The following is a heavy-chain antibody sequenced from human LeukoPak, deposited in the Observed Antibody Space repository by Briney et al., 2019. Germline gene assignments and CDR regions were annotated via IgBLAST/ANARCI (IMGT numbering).Heavy chain of an antibody. V-gene: IGHV1-2*06. D-gene: IGHD3-10*01. CDR2: INPNSGGT. Sequence: ASVKVSCKASGYTFTGYYMHWVRQAPGQGLEWMGRINPNSGGTNYAQRFQGRVTMTRDTSISTAYMELSRLRSDDTAVYYCARAPESLLWFGELLALFDYWGQGTLVTVSS. CDR3: ARAPESLLWFGELLALFDY. J-gene: IGHJ4*02. CDR1: GYTFTGYY.